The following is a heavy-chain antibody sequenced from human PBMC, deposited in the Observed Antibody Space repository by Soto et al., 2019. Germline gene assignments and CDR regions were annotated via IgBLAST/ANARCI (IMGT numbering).Heavy chain of an antibody. D-gene: IGHD3-3*01. Sequence: SETLSLTCAVSGGSISSGGYSWSWIRQPPGKGLEWIGYIYHSGSTYYNPSLKSRVTISVDRSKNQFSLKLSSVTAADTAAYYCARESTISTIFGVVIRYFDYWGQGTLVTVSS. CDR2: IYHSGST. V-gene: IGHV4-30-2*01. CDR1: GGSISSGGYS. J-gene: IGHJ4*02. CDR3: ARESTISTIFGVVIRYFDY.